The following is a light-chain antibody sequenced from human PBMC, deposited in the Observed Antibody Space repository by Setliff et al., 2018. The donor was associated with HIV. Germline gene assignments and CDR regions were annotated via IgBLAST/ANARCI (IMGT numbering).Light chain of an antibody. CDR2: EVS. CDR3: CSYAGGSPPVV. Sequence: QSALAQPASVSESPGQSITISCTGSASNIGTYSLVSWYRQHPGKAPQLLIFEVSERPSGVSSRLSGSKSGNTASLTISGIQADDEGDYYCCSYAGGSPPVVFGGGTKVTVL. CDR1: ASNIGTYSL. J-gene: IGLJ2*01. V-gene: IGLV2-23*02.